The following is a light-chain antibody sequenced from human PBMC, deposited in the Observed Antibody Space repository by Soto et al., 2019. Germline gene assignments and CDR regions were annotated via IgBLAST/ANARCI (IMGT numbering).Light chain of an antibody. CDR3: QQYSVTPLT. CDR2: WAS. Sequence: DIVMTQSPDSLAVSLGERATINCKSSQSVFDSSDNKNYITWYQQKQGQPPKLLIYWASTRESGVPDRFSGSGSGTDFTLTIGGLQAEDVAVYYCQQYSVTPLTFGGGTKLEIK. J-gene: IGKJ4*01. CDR1: QSVFDSSDNKNY. V-gene: IGKV4-1*01.